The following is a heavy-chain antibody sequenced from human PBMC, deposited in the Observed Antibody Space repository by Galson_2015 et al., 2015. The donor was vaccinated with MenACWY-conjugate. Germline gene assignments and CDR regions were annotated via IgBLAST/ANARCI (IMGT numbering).Heavy chain of an antibody. CDR1: GYSFTNYW. D-gene: IGHD3-10*01. CDR2: IYPGDSGT. V-gene: IGHV5-51*01. Sequence: QSGAEVKKPGESLKISCKASGYSFTNYWIGWLRQMPGEGLEWMGIIYPGDSGTRYSPSFQGQVTISADKSISTAYLQYSSLKASDTAMYYCVRLLGLWFGDYWGQGTLVTVSS. J-gene: IGHJ4*02. CDR3: VRLLGLWFGDY.